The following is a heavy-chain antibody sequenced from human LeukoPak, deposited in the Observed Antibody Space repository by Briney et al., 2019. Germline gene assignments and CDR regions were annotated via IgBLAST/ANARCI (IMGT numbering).Heavy chain of an antibody. CDR3: ARDSSEFRSLIPH. V-gene: IGHV1-69*13. J-gene: IGHJ1*01. CDR2: FIPIFGTA. CDR1: GGTFSSHA. Sequence: SVKVSCKASGGTFSSHAISWVRQAPGQGLEWMGGFIPIFGTAKYAQKFQGRVTITADESTSTAYMELSSLRSEDTAVYYCARDSSEFRSLIPHWGQGTLVTVSS. D-gene: IGHD2-21*01.